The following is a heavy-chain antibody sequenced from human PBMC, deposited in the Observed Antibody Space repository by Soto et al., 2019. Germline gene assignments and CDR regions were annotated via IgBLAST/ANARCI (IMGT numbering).Heavy chain of an antibody. CDR2: ISRDGGTK. D-gene: IGHD2-8*02. Sequence: QVQLVESGGGVVQPGRSLRLSCAVSGFTVSTSGMHWVRQAPGKGLEWVAVISRDGGTKFYADSVKGRFTISRDNSRNTLFLEMNSLRGDDMAVYYCTGEVASGYWGQGNLVTVSS. V-gene: IGHV3-30*03. CDR1: GFTVSTSG. CDR3: TGEVASGY. J-gene: IGHJ4*02.